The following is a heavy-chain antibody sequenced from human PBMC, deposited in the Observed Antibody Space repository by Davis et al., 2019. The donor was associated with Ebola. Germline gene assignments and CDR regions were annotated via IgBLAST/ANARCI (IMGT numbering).Heavy chain of an antibody. Sequence: SETLSLTCTASGGSISSYYWSWIRQPPGKGLEWIGYIYYSGSTNYNPSLKSRVTISVDTSKNQFSLKLSSVTAADTAVYYCARKSYYYDSSGYHRGAFDIWGQGTMVTVSS. CDR1: GGSISSYY. J-gene: IGHJ3*02. D-gene: IGHD3-22*01. CDR2: IYYSGST. CDR3: ARKSYYYDSSGYHRGAFDI. V-gene: IGHV4-59*01.